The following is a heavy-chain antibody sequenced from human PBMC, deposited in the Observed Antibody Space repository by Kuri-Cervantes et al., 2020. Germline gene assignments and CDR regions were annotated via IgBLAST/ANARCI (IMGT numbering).Heavy chain of an antibody. Sequence: SCTVSGGSISSGGYYWSWIRQHPGKGLEWIGYIYYSGSTYYNPSLKSLVTISVDTSKNQFSLKLSSVTAADTDVYYCARQTLSHAFDIWGQGTMVTVSS. J-gene: IGHJ3*02. V-gene: IGHV4-31*01. CDR1: GGSISSGGYY. D-gene: IGHD2-8*01. CDR2: IYYSGST. CDR3: ARQTLSHAFDI.